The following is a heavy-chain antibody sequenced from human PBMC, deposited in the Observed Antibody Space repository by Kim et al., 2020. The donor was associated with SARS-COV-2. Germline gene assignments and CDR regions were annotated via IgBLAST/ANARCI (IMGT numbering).Heavy chain of an antibody. J-gene: IGHJ6*02. V-gene: IGHV3-13*04. CDR3: TRGRHLWLEVDV. D-gene: IGHD2-21*01. CDR2: IGTSGVT. Sequence: GRSLRLSCAASGFTFGGHDMHWVRQVTGKGLEWVAAIGTSGVTFYAASVKGRFIIFRENGENSLFLQMDSLRVGDTATYYCTRGRHLWLEVDVWGRGTMVTVSS. CDR1: GFTFGGHD.